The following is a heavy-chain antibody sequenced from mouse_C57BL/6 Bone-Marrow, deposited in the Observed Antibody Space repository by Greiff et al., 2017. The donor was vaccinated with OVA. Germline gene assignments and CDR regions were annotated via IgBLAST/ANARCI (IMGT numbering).Heavy chain of an antibody. V-gene: IGHV1-87*01. CDR3: SEDAAVYYCAWITTVAAYFDV. J-gene: IGHJ1*03. D-gene: IGHD1-1*01. CDR2: GQGLEWIG. Sequence: VQLQQSGPELARPWASVKISCQAFYTFSSRVNFAIRDTNSWMQWVKQRPGQGLEWIGAIYPGNGDTSYNQKFKGKATLTADITSSTAYMQLSSLTSEDAAVYYCAWITTVAAYFDVWGTGTTVTVSS. CDR1: YTFS.